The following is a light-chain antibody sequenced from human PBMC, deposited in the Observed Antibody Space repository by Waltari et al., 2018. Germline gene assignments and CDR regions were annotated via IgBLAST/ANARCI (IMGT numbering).Light chain of an antibody. CDR2: DNN. J-gene: IGLJ3*02. CDR1: TSNIGNNY. V-gene: IGLV1-51*01. CDR3: GTWDSSPSAGRV. Sequence: QSVFTQPPSVSAAPGQKVTISCSGSTSNIGNNYVSWYTQPPGTPPKLLIYDNNKRPSGIPARFSGSQCGTSATLGITGLQTGDEADYYCGTWDSSPSAGRVFGGGTKLTVL.